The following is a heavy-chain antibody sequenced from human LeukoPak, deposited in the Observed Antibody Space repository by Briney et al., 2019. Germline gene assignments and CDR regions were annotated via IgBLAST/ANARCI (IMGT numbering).Heavy chain of an antibody. CDR1: GFTFSSYA. J-gene: IGHJ4*02. Sequence: GGSLRLSCAASGFTFSSYAMSWVRQAPGKGLEWVSGISWNSGSIGYADSVKGRFTISRDNAKNSLYLQMNSLRAEDTALYYCAAGDSSGYYGGNFDYWGQGTLVTVSS. V-gene: IGHV3-9*01. CDR3: AAGDSSGYYGGNFDY. CDR2: ISWNSGSI. D-gene: IGHD3-22*01.